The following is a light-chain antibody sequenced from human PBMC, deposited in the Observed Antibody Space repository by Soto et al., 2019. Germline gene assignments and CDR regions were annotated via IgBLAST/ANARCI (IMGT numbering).Light chain of an antibody. CDR2: RNN. CDR3: AAWDDSLDGFYV. CDR1: TSNIGSNT. J-gene: IGLJ1*01. V-gene: IGLV1-44*01. Sequence: QPVLTQPPSASGTPGQRVTISCSGSTSNIGSNTVSWYQQLPGTAPKLLIYRNNQRPSGVPDRLSGSKSGTSASLAISGLQSEDEADYYCAAWDDSLDGFYVFGTGTKVTVL.